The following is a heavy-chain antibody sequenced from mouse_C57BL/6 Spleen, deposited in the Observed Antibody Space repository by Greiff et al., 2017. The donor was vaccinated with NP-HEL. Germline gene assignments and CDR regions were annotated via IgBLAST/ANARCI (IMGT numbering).Heavy chain of an antibody. Sequence: QVHVKQPGAELVKPGASVKLSCKASGYTFTSYWMHWVKQRPGRGLEWIGRIDPNSGGTKYNEKFKSKATLTVDKPASTAYMQLSSLTSEDSAVYYCARWAVVATDYAMDYWGQGTSVTVSS. CDR3: ARWAVVATDYAMDY. D-gene: IGHD1-1*01. J-gene: IGHJ4*01. V-gene: IGHV1-72*01. CDR2: IDPNSGGT. CDR1: GYTFTSYW.